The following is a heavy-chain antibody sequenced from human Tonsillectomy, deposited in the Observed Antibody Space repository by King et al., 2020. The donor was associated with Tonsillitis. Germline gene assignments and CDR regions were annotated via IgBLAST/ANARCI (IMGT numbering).Heavy chain of an antibody. J-gene: IGHJ3*02. CDR3: AREISLADAFDI. V-gene: IGHV4-59*01. CDR2: IYYSGST. Sequence: QLQESGPGLVKPSETLSLTRTVSGGSISSYYWSWIRQPPGKGLDWIGYIYYSGSTNYNPSLKSRVTMLVDTSKSQFSLKLSSVTAADTAVYYCAREISLADAFDIWGQGTMVTVSS. CDR1: GGSISSYY. D-gene: IGHD1-1*01.